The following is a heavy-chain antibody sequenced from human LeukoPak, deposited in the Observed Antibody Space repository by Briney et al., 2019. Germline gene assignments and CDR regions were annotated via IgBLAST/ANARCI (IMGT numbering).Heavy chain of an antibody. Sequence: GGSLRLSCAASGFSFSSYSMNWARQAPGKGLEWISYISSSGNPINYADSVEGRFTISRDNAKNSLYLQMNSLRAEDTAIYYCARGASYGSGSHYYFDYWGQGTPVTVSS. CDR1: GFSFSSYS. D-gene: IGHD3-10*01. J-gene: IGHJ4*02. CDR3: ARGASYGSGSHYYFDY. V-gene: IGHV3-48*01. CDR2: ISSSGNPI.